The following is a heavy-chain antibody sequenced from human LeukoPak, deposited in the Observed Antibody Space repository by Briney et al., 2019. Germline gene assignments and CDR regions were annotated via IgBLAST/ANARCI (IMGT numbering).Heavy chain of an antibody. J-gene: IGHJ6*02. Sequence: GASVKVSCKASGYTFTSYAMHWVRQAPGQGLEWMGWINASNGNTKYSQKFQGRVTITRDTSASTAYMELSSLRSEDTAVYYCARDSFCSSTSCHRPPQAYYYYGMDVWGQGTTVTVSS. CDR2: INASNGNT. CDR1: GYTFTSYA. D-gene: IGHD2-2*01. V-gene: IGHV1-3*01. CDR3: ARDSFCSSTSCHRPPQAYYYYGMDV.